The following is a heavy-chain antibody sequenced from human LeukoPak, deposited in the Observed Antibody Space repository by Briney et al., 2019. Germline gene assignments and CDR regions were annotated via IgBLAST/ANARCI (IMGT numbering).Heavy chain of an antibody. CDR3: ASQDSSGWTDSDY. D-gene: IGHD6-19*01. CDR1: GCSISSGYY. Sequence: SETLSLTCTVSGCSISSGYYWGWIRQPPGKGLEWIGSIYHSGSTYYNPSLKSRVTISVDTSKNQFSLKLSSVTAADTAVYYCASQDSSGWTDSDYWGQGTLVTVSS. J-gene: IGHJ4*02. CDR2: IYHSGST. V-gene: IGHV4-38-2*02.